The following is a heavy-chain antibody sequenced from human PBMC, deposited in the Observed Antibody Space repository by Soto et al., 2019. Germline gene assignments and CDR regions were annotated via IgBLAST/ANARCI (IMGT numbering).Heavy chain of an antibody. CDR1: GFTFSSYG. D-gene: IGHD3-22*01. Sequence: GGSLRLSCAASGFTFSSYGMHWVRQAPGKGLEWVAVIWYDGSNKYYADSVKGRFTISRDNSKNTLYLQMNSLRAEDTAVYYCARDTPPSYYDSSGGMDVWGQGTTVTVSS. CDR3: ARDTPPSYYDSSGGMDV. CDR2: IWYDGSNK. V-gene: IGHV3-33*01. J-gene: IGHJ6*02.